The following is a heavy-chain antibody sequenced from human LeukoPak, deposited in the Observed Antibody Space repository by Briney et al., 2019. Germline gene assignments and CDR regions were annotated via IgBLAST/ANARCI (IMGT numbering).Heavy chain of an antibody. J-gene: IGHJ4*02. Sequence: LSGGSLRLSCAASGFTFSNYDINWVRQAPGKGLEWVSYISSSGSTIYYADSVKGRFTISRDNSKNTLYLQMNSLGPEDTAMYYCAKVRVVFNWNYAYYFDYWGQGTLVTVSS. CDR1: GFTFSNYD. CDR2: ISSSGSTI. CDR3: AKVRVVFNWNYAYYFDY. V-gene: IGHV3-48*01. D-gene: IGHD1-7*01.